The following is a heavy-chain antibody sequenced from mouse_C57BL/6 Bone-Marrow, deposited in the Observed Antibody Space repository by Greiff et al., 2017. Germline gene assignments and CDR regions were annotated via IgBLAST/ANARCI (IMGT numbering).Heavy chain of an antibody. Sequence: EVKLMESGPGLVKPSQSLSLTCSVTGYSITSGYYWNWIRQFPGNKLEWMGYISYDGSNNYNPSLKNRISITRDTSKNQFFLKLNSVTTEDTATYYCARDRDDYNYFDYWGQGTTLTVSS. CDR3: ARDRDDYNYFDY. V-gene: IGHV3-6*01. D-gene: IGHD2-4*01. J-gene: IGHJ2*01. CDR2: ISYDGSN. CDR1: GYSITSGYY.